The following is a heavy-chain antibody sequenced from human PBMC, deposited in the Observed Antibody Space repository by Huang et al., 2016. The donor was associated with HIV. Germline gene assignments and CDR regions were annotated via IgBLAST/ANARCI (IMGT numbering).Heavy chain of an antibody. V-gene: IGHV1-69*13. Sequence: QVQLVQSGAEVKKPGSSVRVSCRASGDTFRQYAISWVRQAPGQGLEWMGWKLPIFVTPKYVPKFQGRITISGKESPSTVYVELSSLTLQDTAVYYCARGIWDSNWDGTDWLLRHFDSWGQGTLVTVSS. D-gene: IGHD2-15*01. CDR3: ARGIWDSNWDGTDWLLRHFDS. CDR1: GDTFRQYA. J-gene: IGHJ4*02. CDR2: KLPIFVTP.